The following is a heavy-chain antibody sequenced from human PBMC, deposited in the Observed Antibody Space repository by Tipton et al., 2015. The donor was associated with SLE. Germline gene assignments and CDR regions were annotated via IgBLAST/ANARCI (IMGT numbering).Heavy chain of an antibody. Sequence: SLRLSCAASGFTVSNNYMSWVRQARGKGLEWVSVIYPAGTTHYADSVKGRFIISRDTSKSTLYLQMSSLRAEDTAVYYCATYGSGSYYESWGQGTLVAVSS. CDR2: IYPAGTT. J-gene: IGHJ5*02. CDR3: ATYGSGSYYES. V-gene: IGHV3-53*05. CDR1: GFTVSNNY. D-gene: IGHD3-10*01.